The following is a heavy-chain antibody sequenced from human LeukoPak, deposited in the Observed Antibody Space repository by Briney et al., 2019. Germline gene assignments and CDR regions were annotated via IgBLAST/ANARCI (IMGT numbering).Heavy chain of an antibody. CDR1: GGSMISGGDY. Sequence: SQTLSLTCSVSGGSMISGGDYWTWIRQPAGKGLEWIGLIYTGGSTNYNPSLKSRVTISIDTSKNQFSLKLKSVTAADTAVYYCARHVRSGDGNNRIFDYWGQGTLVTVSS. CDR3: ARHVRSGDGNNRIFDY. V-gene: IGHV4-61*02. D-gene: IGHD5-24*01. CDR2: IYTGGST. J-gene: IGHJ4*02.